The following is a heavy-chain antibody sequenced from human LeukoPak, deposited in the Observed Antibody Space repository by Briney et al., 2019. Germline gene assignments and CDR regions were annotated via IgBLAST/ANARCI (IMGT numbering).Heavy chain of an antibody. CDR1: GYTFSSYG. D-gene: IGHD6-13*01. CDR3: AKQMDLVHSSIWWWGFDY. Sequence: GGPLTLSCAVSGYTFSSYGMHWLRQAPGKGLEWVAFISYDGSNKYYADSVKGRFTISRDNPKNTLYLQMSRLRAADTAVYYCAKQMDLVHSSIWWWGFDYWGQGTLVTVSS. J-gene: IGHJ4*02. CDR2: ISYDGSNK. V-gene: IGHV3-30*18.